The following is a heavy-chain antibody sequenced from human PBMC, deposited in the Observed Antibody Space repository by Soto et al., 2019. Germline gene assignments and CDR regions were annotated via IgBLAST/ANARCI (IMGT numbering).Heavy chain of an antibody. CDR2: IDPSDSYT. CDR3: ARVHSSSWSDYYYYYGIDI. Sequence: KGLEWMGRIDPSDSYTNYSPSFQGHVTISADKSISTAYLQMNSLRAEDTAVYYCARVHSSSWSDYYYYYGIDIWGQGLSVSVPS. D-gene: IGHD6-13*01. J-gene: IGHJ6*01. V-gene: IGHV5-10-1*01.